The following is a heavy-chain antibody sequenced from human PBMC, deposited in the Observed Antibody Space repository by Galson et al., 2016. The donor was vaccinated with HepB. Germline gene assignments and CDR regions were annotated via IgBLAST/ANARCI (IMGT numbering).Heavy chain of an antibody. D-gene: IGHD6-19*01. CDR2: ITGLGNDA. CDR3: AKVEGGNGWENKHIDF. Sequence: SLRLSCAASGFTFDSYAMVWFRRAPGKGLEWVSSITGLGNDAYYADSVKGRVTTSRDNSKNTLYLQMNSLRVEDTAVYYCAKVEGGNGWENKHIDFWGQGTLVTVSS. V-gene: IGHV3-23*01. CDR1: GFTFDSYA. J-gene: IGHJ4*02.